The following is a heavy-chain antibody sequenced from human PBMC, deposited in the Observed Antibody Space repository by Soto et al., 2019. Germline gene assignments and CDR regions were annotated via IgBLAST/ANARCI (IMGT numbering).Heavy chain of an antibody. CDR1: GGSISNYY. CDR3: VRTNHFDY. V-gene: IGHV4-59*08. J-gene: IGHJ4*02. D-gene: IGHD2-8*01. Sequence: QVQLQESGPGLVKPSETLSLTCTVSGGSISNYYWCWIRQPPGKGLEWIGYIYYSGSTNYNPSLRSRVTISVDTSKNHFSLKLRSVTAADTAVYYCVRTNHFDYWGQGSLVTVSS. CDR2: IYYSGST.